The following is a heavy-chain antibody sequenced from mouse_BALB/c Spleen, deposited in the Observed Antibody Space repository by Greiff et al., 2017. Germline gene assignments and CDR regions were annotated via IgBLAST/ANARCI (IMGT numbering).Heavy chain of an antibody. V-gene: IGHV5-6-5*01. CDR1: GFTFSSYA. D-gene: IGHD2-14*01. Sequence: EVMLVESGGGLVKPGGSLKLSCAASGFTFSSYAMSWVRQTPEKRLEWVASISSGGSTYYPDSVKGRFTISRDNARNILYLQMSSLRSEDTAMYYCARGNYRYDRDYFDYWGQGTTLTVSS. CDR3: ARGNYRYDRDYFDY. CDR2: ISSGGST. J-gene: IGHJ2*01.